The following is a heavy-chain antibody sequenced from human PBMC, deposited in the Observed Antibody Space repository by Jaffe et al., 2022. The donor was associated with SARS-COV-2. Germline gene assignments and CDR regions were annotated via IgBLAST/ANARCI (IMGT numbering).Heavy chain of an antibody. Sequence: QVQLQESGPGLVKPSETLSLSCTVSGGSISGSGHYWGWIRQFPGTGLEWVGCMSYSGTTHYNPSLKSRVTISADTSKNQLSLKLTSVTAADTAVYYCARQGGSGTYYMRGIIDYWGQGTLVTVSS. CDR2: MSYSGTT. V-gene: IGHV4-39*01. CDR1: GGSISGSGHY. J-gene: IGHJ4*02. CDR3: ARQGGSGTYYMRGIIDY. D-gene: IGHD3-10*01.